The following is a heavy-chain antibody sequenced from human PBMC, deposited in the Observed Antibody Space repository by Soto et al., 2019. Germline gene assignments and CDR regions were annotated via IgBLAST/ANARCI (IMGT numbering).Heavy chain of an antibody. Sequence: GGSLRLSCAASGFTFSSYGMHWVRQAPGKGLEWVAVISYDGSNKYYADSVKGRFTISRDNSKNTLYLQMNSLRAEDTAVYYCAKDRIAARPPYYYYGMDVWGQGTTVTVSS. CDR1: GFTFSSYG. V-gene: IGHV3-30*18. CDR2: ISYDGSNK. J-gene: IGHJ6*02. CDR3: AKDRIAARPPYYYYGMDV. D-gene: IGHD6-6*01.